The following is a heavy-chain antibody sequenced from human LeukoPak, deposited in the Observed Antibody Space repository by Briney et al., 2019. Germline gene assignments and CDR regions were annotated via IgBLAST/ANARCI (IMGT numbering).Heavy chain of an antibody. CDR1: GFTFSSYS. V-gene: IGHV3-21*01. CDR2: ISSSSSYI. D-gene: IGHD3-10*01. CDR3: ARSSGYGSGSYVN. J-gene: IGHJ4*02. Sequence: GGSLRLSCAASGFTFSSYSMNWVRQAPGKGLEWVSSISSSSSYIYYADSVKGRFTISRDNAKNSLYLQMSSLRAEDTAVYYCARSSGYGSGSYVNWGQGTLVTVSS.